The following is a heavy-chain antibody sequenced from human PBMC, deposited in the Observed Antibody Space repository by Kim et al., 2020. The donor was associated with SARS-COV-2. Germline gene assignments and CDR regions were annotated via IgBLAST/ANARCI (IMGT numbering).Heavy chain of an antibody. V-gene: IGHV4-34*01. CDR3: ARVKAVNWGSKNAFDI. Sequence: PSLNSRVTLSVDTSKNQFSLKLTAVTAAYTAIYYCARVKAVNWGSKNAFDIWGQGTVVTVSS. D-gene: IGHD7-27*01. J-gene: IGHJ3*02.